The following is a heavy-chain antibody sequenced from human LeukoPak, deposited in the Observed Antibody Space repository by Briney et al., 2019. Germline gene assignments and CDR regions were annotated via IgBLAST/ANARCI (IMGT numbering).Heavy chain of an antibody. D-gene: IGHD6-13*01. CDR1: GFTFSSYA. CDR2: ISGSGGST. Sequence: PGGSLRLSCAASGFTFSSYAMSWVRQAPGKGLEWVSAISGSGGSTYYADSVKGRFTISRDNSKNTLYLQMNSLRAEDTAVYYCAKDHDRPSYSSSWYVPRYTMYGYWGQGTLVTVSS. J-gene: IGHJ4*02. V-gene: IGHV3-23*01. CDR3: AKDHDRPSYSSSWYVPRYTMYGY.